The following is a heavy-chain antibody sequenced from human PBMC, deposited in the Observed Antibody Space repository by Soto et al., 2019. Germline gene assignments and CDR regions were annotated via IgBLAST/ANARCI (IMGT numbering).Heavy chain of an antibody. Sequence: SETLSLTCTVSGGSVSSGGYYWSWIRQHPGKGLEWIGYVYYSGSTYYNPSLKSRVTISVDTSKNQFSLKLSSVTAADTAVYSCARVCKCVWGNYRSRDAFDIWGQGTMVTVSS. CDR1: GGSVSSGGYY. D-gene: IGHD3-16*02. CDR2: VYYSGST. V-gene: IGHV4-31*03. CDR3: ARVCKCVWGNYRSRDAFDI. J-gene: IGHJ3*02.